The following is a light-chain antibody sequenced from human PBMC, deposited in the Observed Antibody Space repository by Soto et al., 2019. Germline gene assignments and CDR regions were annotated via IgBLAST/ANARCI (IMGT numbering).Light chain of an antibody. CDR2: AAS. CDR3: QQSYSTPLT. Sequence: DIQMTQSPSSLSASVGDRVTITCRASQTISRFLSWYQKKPGKAPKLLIYAASSLQSGVPSRFSGSGSGTDFTLTISSLQPEDFATYYCQQSYSTPLTFGGGTKVEIK. CDR1: QTISRF. J-gene: IGKJ4*01. V-gene: IGKV1-39*01.